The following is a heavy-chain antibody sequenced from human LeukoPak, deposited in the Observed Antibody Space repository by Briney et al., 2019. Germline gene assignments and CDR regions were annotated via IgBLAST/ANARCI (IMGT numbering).Heavy chain of an antibody. Sequence: SETLSLTCTVSGGSISSYYWSWIRQPPGKGLEWIGYIYYSGSTNYNPSLKSRVTISVDTSKNQFSLKLSSVTAADTAVYYCASGPRIVGASRFDYWGQGTLVIVSS. V-gene: IGHV4-59*01. J-gene: IGHJ4*02. CDR1: GGSISSYY. CDR2: IYYSGST. D-gene: IGHD1-26*01. CDR3: ASGPRIVGASRFDY.